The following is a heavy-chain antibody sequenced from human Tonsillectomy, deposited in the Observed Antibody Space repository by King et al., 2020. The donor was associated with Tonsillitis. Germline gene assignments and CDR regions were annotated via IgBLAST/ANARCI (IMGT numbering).Heavy chain of an antibody. CDR2: FHYSGST. Sequence: LQLQESGPGLVKPSETLSLTCTVSGGSISISSYSWGWIRQPPGKGLEGIATFHYSGSTYYNPSLNSRATISLDTSKNQFSLKLTPVTAADTAGYYCARLPTGYPNWFDPWGQGTLVTVSS. CDR3: ARLPTGYPNWFDP. V-gene: IGHV4-39*01. J-gene: IGHJ5*02. CDR1: GGSISISSYS. D-gene: IGHD3-9*01.